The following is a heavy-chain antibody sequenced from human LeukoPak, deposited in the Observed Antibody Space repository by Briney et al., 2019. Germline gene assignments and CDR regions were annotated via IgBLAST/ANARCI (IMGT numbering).Heavy chain of an antibody. V-gene: IGHV5-51*01. Sequence: GESLKISCKGSGYSFTSYWIGWVRQMPGKGLEWMGIIYPGDSDTRYSPSFQGQVTISADKSISTAYLQWSSLKASDTAMYYCARHQGCSGGSCYSSYYYYYYGMDVWGQGTTVTVSS. CDR2: IYPGDSDT. CDR3: ARHQGCSGGSCYSSYYYYYYGMDV. CDR1: GYSFTSYW. D-gene: IGHD2-15*01. J-gene: IGHJ6*02.